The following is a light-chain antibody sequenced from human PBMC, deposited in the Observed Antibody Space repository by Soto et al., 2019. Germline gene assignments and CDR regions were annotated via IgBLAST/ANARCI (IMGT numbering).Light chain of an antibody. CDR1: QSLNNN. J-gene: IGKJ5*01. V-gene: IGKV3-15*01. CDR3: QQYDKWPPIT. CDR2: GVS. Sequence: EIVMTQSPATLSVSPGERATLSCRASQSLNNNLAWYQQKPGQAPRLLIYGVSTRATGIPARFSGSGSGTEFTLTISSLRSEDLAVYYCQQYDKWPPITFGQGTRLEIK.